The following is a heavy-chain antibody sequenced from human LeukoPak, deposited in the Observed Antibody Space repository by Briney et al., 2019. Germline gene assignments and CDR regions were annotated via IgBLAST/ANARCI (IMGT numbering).Heavy chain of an antibody. CDR3: ARGGLITIFGVASSLDY. D-gene: IGHD3-3*01. J-gene: IGHJ4*02. V-gene: IGHV4-34*01. CDR1: GGPFSGYY. CDR2: INHSGST. Sequence: PSETLSLTCAVYGGPFSGYYWSWIRQPPGKGLEWMGQINHSGSTNYNPSLKSRVTISVDTSKNQFSLKLSSVTAADTAVYYCARGGLITIFGVASSLDYWGQGTLVTVSS.